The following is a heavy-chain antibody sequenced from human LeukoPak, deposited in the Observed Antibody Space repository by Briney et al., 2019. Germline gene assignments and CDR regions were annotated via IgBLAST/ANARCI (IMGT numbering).Heavy chain of an antibody. D-gene: IGHD2-2*01. Sequence: GGSLRLSCAASGFTFSSYSMSWVRQAPGKGLEWVANINQDGSEQYYVDSVKGRFTISRDNTKNSLYLQMNSLRAEDTAVYYCARVGYCSTTSCYWRAFDYWGQGTLVTVSS. CDR3: ARVGYCSTTSCYWRAFDY. CDR2: INQDGSEQ. V-gene: IGHV3-7*01. CDR1: GFTFSSYS. J-gene: IGHJ4*02.